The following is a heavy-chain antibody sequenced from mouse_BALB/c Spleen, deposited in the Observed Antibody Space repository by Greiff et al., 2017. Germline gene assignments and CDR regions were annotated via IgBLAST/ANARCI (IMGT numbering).Heavy chain of an antibody. CDR2: ISYSGST. V-gene: IGHV3-8*02. CDR3: ARHYYGSSYDYFDY. D-gene: IGHD1-1*01. Sequence: VQLQQSGPSLVKPSQTLSLTCSVTGDSITSGYWNWIRKFPGNKLEYMGYISYSGSTYYNPSLKSRISITRDTSKNQYYLQLNSVNTEDTATYYCARHYYGSSYDYFDYWGQGTTLTVSS. CDR1: GDSITSGY. J-gene: IGHJ2*01.